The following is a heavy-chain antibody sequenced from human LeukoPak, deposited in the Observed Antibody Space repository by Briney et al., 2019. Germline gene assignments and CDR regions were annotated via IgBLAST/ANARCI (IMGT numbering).Heavy chain of an antibody. J-gene: IGHJ5*02. CDR1: GYSISNGYY. V-gene: IGHV4-38-2*02. D-gene: IGHD4-23*01. CDR3: ARINNSVQTGFRSGWFDP. CDR2: IYHSVST. Sequence: SETLSLTCSVSGYSISNGYYWGWIRQPPGKGLDGIGSIYHSVSTYNNPSLNSRVTISVDTSKNQYSLKLSSVTAADTAVYYCARINNSVQTGFRSGWFDPWGQGTLVTVSS.